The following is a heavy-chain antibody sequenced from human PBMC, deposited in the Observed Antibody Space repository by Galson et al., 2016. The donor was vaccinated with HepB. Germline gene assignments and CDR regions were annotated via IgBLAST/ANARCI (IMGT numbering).Heavy chain of an antibody. CDR2: RTSGGSI. D-gene: IGHD6-13*01. CDR1: SGAIGSYY. J-gene: IGHJ3*01. Sequence: TCTVSSGAIGSYYWSWIRHLPGKGLEWIGCRTSGGSINYNPSLKSRVSMSIDTSKNQFSLNVASVTAADSALYYCARGLVQGSWSPTHPFDLWGQGTMVTVSS. CDR3: ARGLVQGSWSPTHPFDL. V-gene: IGHV4-59*01.